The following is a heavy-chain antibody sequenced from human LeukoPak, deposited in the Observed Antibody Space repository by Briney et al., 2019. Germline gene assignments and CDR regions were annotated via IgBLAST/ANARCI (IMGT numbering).Heavy chain of an antibody. CDR1: GFTFSSYW. D-gene: IGHD3-10*01. V-gene: IGHV3-74*01. CDR3: AREESREGGTMVSY. Sequence: GGSLRLSCAASGFTFSSYWMHWVRQAPGKGLVWVSRINSDGSSTSYADFVKGRFTISRDNAKNTLYLRMNSLRAEDTAVYYCAREESREGGTMVSYWGQGTLVTVSS. J-gene: IGHJ4*02. CDR2: INSDGSST.